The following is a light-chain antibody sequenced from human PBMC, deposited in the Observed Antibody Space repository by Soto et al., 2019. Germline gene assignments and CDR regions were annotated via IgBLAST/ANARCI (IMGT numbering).Light chain of an antibody. V-gene: IGKV3-20*01. J-gene: IGKJ1*01. CDR2: GAS. CDR3: QQYGSSSWT. CDR1: QSVSSID. Sequence: EIVLTQSPGTLSLSPGERATLSCRASQSVSSIDLAWYQHKPGQAPRLLIYGASSRATGIPDRFSGSGSGTDFTLTISRREPEDFAVYYCQQYGSSSWTFGRGTTVDIK.